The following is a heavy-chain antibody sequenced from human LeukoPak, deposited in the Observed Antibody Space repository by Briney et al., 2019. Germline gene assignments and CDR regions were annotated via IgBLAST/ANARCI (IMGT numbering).Heavy chain of an antibody. Sequence: GGSLRLSCVASGFTFSTYAMSWVRQAPGKGLEWVSAIVGTGGSTYYADSVKGRFTISRDNSKNTLYLQMNSLRAEDTAVYYCARDGLWIQNTFDIWGQGTMVTVSS. V-gene: IGHV3-23*01. J-gene: IGHJ3*02. CDR1: GFTFSTYA. D-gene: IGHD5-18*01. CDR2: IVGTGGST. CDR3: ARDGLWIQNTFDI.